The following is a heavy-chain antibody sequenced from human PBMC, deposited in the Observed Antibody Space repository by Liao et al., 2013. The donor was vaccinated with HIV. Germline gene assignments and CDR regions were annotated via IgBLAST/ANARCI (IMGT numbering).Heavy chain of an antibody. D-gene: IGHD6-19*01. V-gene: IGHV4-61*02. CDR3: ARETGQWLQLDYFYYMDV. J-gene: IGHJ6*03. CDR2: VFTSGST. Sequence: QLQLQESGPGLVKPSQTLSLTCTVSGGSSSSRSYYWSWIRKPAGKGLEWIGRVFTSGSTNYNPSLKSRVTISVDMSKNQFSLNLTSVTAADTAVYYCARETGQWLQLDYFYYMDVWGNGTTVTVSS. CDR1: GGSSSSRSYY.